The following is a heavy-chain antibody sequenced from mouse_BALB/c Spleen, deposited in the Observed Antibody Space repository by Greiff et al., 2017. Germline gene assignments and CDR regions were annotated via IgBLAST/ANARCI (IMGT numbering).Heavy chain of an antibody. J-gene: IGHJ4*01. CDR3: ARRATGYYAMDY. Sequence: EVQGVESGGGLVKPGGSLKLSCAASGFTFSSYAMSWVRQTPEKRLEWVATISSGGSYTYYPDSVKGRFTISRDNAKNTLYLQMSSLRSEDTAMYYCARRATGYYAMDYWGQGTSVTVSS. CDR1: GFTFSSYA. D-gene: IGHD4-1*02. CDR2: ISSGGSYT. V-gene: IGHV5-9-3*01.